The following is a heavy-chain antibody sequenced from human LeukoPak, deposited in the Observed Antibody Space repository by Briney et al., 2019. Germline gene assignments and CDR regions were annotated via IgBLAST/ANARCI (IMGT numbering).Heavy chain of an antibody. CDR1: GYTLTELS. Sequence: GASVKVSCKVSGYTLTELSMHWVRQAPGKGLEWMGGFDPEDGETIYAQKFQGRVTMTRDTSTSTVYMELSSLRSEDTAVYYCARDPHSSSWYDYWGQGTLVTVSS. CDR2: FDPEDGET. CDR3: ARDPHSSSWYDY. J-gene: IGHJ4*02. D-gene: IGHD6-13*01. V-gene: IGHV1-24*01.